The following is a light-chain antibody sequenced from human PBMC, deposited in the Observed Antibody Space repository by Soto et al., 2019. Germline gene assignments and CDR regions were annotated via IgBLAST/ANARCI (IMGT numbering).Light chain of an antibody. CDR1: QSLSSSY. J-gene: IGKJ1*01. Sequence: EIVMTQSPATLSVSPGERATLSCRDSQSLSSSYLAWYQQKPGQAPRLLIYGTSIRATGIPDRFSRSGSGTDFTLTITRLEPEDFAVYYCQRFGTSPPWTFGQGTKVDIK. CDR3: QRFGTSPPWT. V-gene: IGKV3-20*01. CDR2: GTS.